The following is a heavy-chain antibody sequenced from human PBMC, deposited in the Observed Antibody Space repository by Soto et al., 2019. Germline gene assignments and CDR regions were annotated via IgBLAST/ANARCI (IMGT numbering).Heavy chain of an antibody. CDR3: ARLVFTRYSSSWYFDY. CDR2: IYYSGST. J-gene: IGHJ4*02. D-gene: IGHD6-13*01. Sequence: QVQLQESGPGLGKPSQTLSLTCTVSGGSISSGGYYRSWIRQHPGKGLEWIGYIYYSGSTYYNPSLKRRVTIAVDTSKNQFSRKLSSVTAADTAVYYCARLVFTRYSSSWYFDYWGQGTLVTVSS. CDR1: GGSISSGGYY. V-gene: IGHV4-31*03.